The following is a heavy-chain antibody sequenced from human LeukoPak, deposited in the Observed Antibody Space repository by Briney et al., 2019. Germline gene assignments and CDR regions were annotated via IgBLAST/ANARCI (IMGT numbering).Heavy chain of an antibody. CDR1: GXAFSSYV. Sequence: GSLRLSCSASGXAFSSYVMNWVRQAPGKGLEWVSVISGGGGSTYYADSVKGRFTISRDNSKNTLFLQMNSLRAEDTAVYYCAKGGYCSSTSCYVGWFDPWGQGTLVTVSS. D-gene: IGHD2-2*01. CDR2: ISGGGGST. V-gene: IGHV3-23*01. J-gene: IGHJ5*02. CDR3: AKGGYCSSTSCYVGWFDP.